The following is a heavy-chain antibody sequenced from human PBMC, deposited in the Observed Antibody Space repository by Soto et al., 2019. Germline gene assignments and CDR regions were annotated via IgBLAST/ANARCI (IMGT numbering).Heavy chain of an antibody. CDR1: GFTFSSYD. Sequence: GGSLRLSCAASGFTFSSYDVHWVRQATGKGLEWVSAIGTAGDTYYPGSVKGRFTISRENAKNSLYLQMNSLRAEDTAVYYCARQVSYYDFWSGPLNPLDYGMDVWGQGTTVTVSS. V-gene: IGHV3-13*01. D-gene: IGHD3-3*01. CDR3: ARQVSYYDFWSGPLNPLDYGMDV. J-gene: IGHJ6*02. CDR2: IGTAGDT.